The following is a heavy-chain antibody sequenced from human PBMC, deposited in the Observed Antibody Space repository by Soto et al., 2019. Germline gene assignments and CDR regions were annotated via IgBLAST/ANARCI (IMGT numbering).Heavy chain of an antibody. CDR3: AKNILGDGGYGGY. J-gene: IGHJ4*02. CDR1: GFTFSSYA. D-gene: IGHD5-12*01. V-gene: IGHV3-23*01. Sequence: EVQLSEYGGGLVQPGGSLRLSCAASGFTFSSYAMSWVRQAPGKGLEWVSAISGSGGTRYYADSVKGRFTISRDNSKNTLYLQMNSLRAEDTAVYYCAKNILGDGGYGGYWGQGTLVTVSS. CDR2: ISGSGGTR.